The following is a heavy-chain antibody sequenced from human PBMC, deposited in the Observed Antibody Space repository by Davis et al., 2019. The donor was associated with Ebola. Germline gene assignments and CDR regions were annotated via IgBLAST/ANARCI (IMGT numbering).Heavy chain of an antibody. J-gene: IGHJ6*02. Sequence: SETLSLTCTVSGGSISSYYWSWIRQPPGKGLEWIGYIYYSVLTTYNPSLKSRVTISVDTSKNQFSLKLSSVTAADTAVYYCARVPPSYYDSSGYQYYYYYGMDVWGQGTTVTVSS. V-gene: IGHV4-59*01. D-gene: IGHD3-22*01. CDR1: GGSISSYY. CDR2: IYYSVLT. CDR3: ARVPPSYYDSSGYQYYYYYGMDV.